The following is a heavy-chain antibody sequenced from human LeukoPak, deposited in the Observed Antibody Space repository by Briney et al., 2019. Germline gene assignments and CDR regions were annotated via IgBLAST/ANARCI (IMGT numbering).Heavy chain of an antibody. D-gene: IGHD1/OR15-1a*01. V-gene: IGHV1-2*02. CDR3: ARGGRALTNPYYYYYMDV. CDR2: INPNSGGT. J-gene: IGHJ6*03. CDR1: GYTFTGYY. Sequence: ASVKVSCKASGYTFTGYYMHWVRQAPGQGLEWMGWINPNSGGTNYAQKFQGRVTMTRDTSISTAYMELSRLRSDDTAVYYCARGGRALTNPYYYYYMDVWGKGTTVTVSS.